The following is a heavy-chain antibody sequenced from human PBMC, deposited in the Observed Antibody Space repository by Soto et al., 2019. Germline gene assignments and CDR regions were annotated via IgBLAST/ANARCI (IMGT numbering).Heavy chain of an antibody. V-gene: IGHV3-66*01. CDR3: ARGRLVMRD. J-gene: IGHJ4*02. D-gene: IGHD2-8*01. Sequence: DVQLVESGGGLVQRGGSLRLACAASGFTVISDYMTWVRQAPGKGLEWVSVIYSGVNTSYADSVKGRFTISRDNAKNTLYLQMNSLRAEDTAVYYCARGRLVMRDWGQGAQVIV. CDR2: IYSGVNT. CDR1: GFTVISDY.